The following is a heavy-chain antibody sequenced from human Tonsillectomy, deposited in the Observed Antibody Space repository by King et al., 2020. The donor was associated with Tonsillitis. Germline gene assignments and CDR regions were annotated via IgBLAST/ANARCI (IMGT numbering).Heavy chain of an antibody. CDR1: GGSISSGTYS. Sequence: LQLQESGSRLVMPSQTLSLTCTVSGGSISSGTYSWSWIRQPPGKGLEWIGYMFYSGSAYYNPSFKSRVTLSVDRAKNQFSLKLKSVTAADTPMYYCDRAANEFDWLLNPWFDPWSQGPLVTVSS. V-gene: IGHV4-30-2*01. CDR2: MFYSGSA. CDR3: DRAANEFDWLLNPWFDP. J-gene: IGHJ5*01. D-gene: IGHD3-9*01.